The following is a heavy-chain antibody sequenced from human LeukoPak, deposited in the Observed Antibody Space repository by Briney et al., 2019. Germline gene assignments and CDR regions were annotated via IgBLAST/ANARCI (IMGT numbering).Heavy chain of an antibody. D-gene: IGHD5-18*01. Sequence: SETLSLTCTVSGGSIGDDYFAWIRQPAGKGLEWIGRIHTGGTTNYNPSLMSRVTLSIDTSKKQISLRLTSVTAADTALYNCARDNGSGYTYGYEHYYYYIDVWGKGTTVTVSS. CDR3: ARDNGSGYTYGYEHYYYYIDV. J-gene: IGHJ6*03. CDR1: GGSIGDDY. V-gene: IGHV4-4*07. CDR2: IHTGGTT.